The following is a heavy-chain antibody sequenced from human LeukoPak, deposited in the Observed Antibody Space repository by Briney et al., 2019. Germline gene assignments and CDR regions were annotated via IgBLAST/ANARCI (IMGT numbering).Heavy chain of an antibody. D-gene: IGHD6-6*01. V-gene: IGHV3-33*01. CDR3: ARGNSIAARPVDY. J-gene: IGHJ4*02. CDR1: GFTFSSYG. Sequence: GGSLRLSCAASGFTFSSYGMHWVRQAPGKGLEWVAVIWYDGSNKYYADSVKGRFTISSDNSKNTLYLQMNSLRAEDTAVYYCARGNSIAARPVDYWGQGTLVTVSS. CDR2: IWYDGSNK.